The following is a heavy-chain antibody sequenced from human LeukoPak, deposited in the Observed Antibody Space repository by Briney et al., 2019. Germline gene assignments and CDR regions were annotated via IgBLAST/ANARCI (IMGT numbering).Heavy chain of an antibody. J-gene: IGHJ4*02. Sequence: GGSLRLSCVASGFAFGSFWMHWVRQAPGKGLVWVSRVNRDGRTTTYADSVRGRLTISRDNAKNTVYLQMNSLRAEDTAVYYCAKDLSGDRDYWGQGVLVTVSS. CDR2: VNRDGRTT. D-gene: IGHD2-21*02. CDR1: GFAFGSFW. V-gene: IGHV3-74*01. CDR3: AKDLSGDRDY.